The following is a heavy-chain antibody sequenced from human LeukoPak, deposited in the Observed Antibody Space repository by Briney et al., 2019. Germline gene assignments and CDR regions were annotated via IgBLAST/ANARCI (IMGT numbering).Heavy chain of an antibody. CDR2: INPNSGGT. V-gene: IGHV1-2*02. J-gene: IGHJ4*02. D-gene: IGHD4-17*01. CDR3: AGYGDDYGDYGVDY. Sequence: ASVKVSCKASGYTFTGYYMHWVRQAPGQGLEWMGWINPNSGGTNYAQRFQGRVTMTRDTSISTAYMELSRLRSDDTAVYYCAGYGDDYGDYGVDYWGQGTLVTASS. CDR1: GYTFTGYY.